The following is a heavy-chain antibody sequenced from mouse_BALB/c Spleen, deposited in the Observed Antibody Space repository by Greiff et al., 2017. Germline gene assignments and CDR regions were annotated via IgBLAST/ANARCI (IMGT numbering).Heavy chain of an antibody. Sequence: VKLVESGAELVRPGSSVKISCKASGYAFSSYWMNWVKQRPGQGLEWIGQIYPGDGDTNYNGKFKGKATLTADKSSSTAYMQLSSLTSEDSAVYFCARYGSSYSYAMDYWGQGTSVTVSS. CDR2: IYPGDGDT. CDR3: ARYGSSYSYAMDY. J-gene: IGHJ4*01. CDR1: GYAFSSYW. V-gene: IGHV1-80*01. D-gene: IGHD1-1*01.